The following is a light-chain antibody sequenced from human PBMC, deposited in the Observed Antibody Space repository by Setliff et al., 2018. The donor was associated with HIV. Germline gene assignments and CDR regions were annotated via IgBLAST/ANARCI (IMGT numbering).Light chain of an antibody. V-gene: IGLV2-14*01. Sequence: QSVLTQPASVSGSPGQSITISCTGSRSDIGAYSYVSWYQRHPGKVPKLIISEVNKRPSGVSARFSGSRTGNTASLTISGLQAEDESDYYCTSFTTSSTLVFGGGTKVTVL. CDR1: RSDIGAYSY. CDR2: EVN. CDR3: TSFTTSSTLV. J-gene: IGLJ2*01.